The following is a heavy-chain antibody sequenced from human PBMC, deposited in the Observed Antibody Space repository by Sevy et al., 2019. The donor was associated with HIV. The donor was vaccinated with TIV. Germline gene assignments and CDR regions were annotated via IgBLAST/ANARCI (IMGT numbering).Heavy chain of an antibody. V-gene: IGHV4-30-4*01. CDR1: GGSISSGDYY. CDR2: IYYSGST. Sequence: SEILSLTCTVSGGSISSGDYYWSWIRQPPGKGLQWIGYIYYSGSTYYNPSLKSRVTISVDTSKNQFSLKLSSVTAADTAVYYCARDSAYCGGYCYEDYYYGMDVWGQGTTVTVSS. CDR3: ARDSAYCGGYCYEDYYYGMDV. D-gene: IGHD2-21*02. J-gene: IGHJ6*02.